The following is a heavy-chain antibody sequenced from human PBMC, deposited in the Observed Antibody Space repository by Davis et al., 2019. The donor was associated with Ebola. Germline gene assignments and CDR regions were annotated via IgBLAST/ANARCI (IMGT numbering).Heavy chain of an antibody. CDR2: ISSSSSYI. D-gene: IGHD1-14*01. J-gene: IGHJ4*02. CDR1: EFTFSSYG. Sequence: GESLKISCAASEFTFSSYGMTCVRQAPGKGLEWVSSISSSSSYIYYADSVKGRFTISRDNAKNSLYLQMNSLRAEDTAVYYCARGSTGGYWGQGTLVTVSS. CDR3: ARGSTGGY. V-gene: IGHV3-21*01.